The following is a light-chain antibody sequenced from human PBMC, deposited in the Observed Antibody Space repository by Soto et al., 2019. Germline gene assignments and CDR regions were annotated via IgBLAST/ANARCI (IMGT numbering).Light chain of an antibody. CDR1: QSVNGDY. CDR2: AKS. Sequence: ELVLTQSPDTLSLSPGERATLSCRASQSVNGDYLDWYRQKPGQAPSLLMYAKSTRATGIPDRFYRSGSGTDFTLTINRLEPEDFAVYYCQQYGDSPQTFGQGTKVDIK. V-gene: IGKV3-20*01. CDR3: QQYGDSPQT. J-gene: IGKJ1*01.